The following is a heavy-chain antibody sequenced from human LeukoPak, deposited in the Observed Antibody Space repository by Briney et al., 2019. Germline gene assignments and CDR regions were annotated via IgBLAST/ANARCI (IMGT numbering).Heavy chain of an antibody. CDR3: ARDLASRGAYFDY. D-gene: IGHD2-15*01. CDR1: GFTVSSNY. J-gene: IGHJ4*02. Sequence: GGSLRLSCAASGFTVSSNYMSWVRQAPGKGLEWVSVIYSGGSTYYADSVKGRFTISRDNSKNTLYLQMNSLRAEDTAVYYCARDLASRGAYFDYWGQGTLVTVSS. V-gene: IGHV3-53*01. CDR2: IYSGGST.